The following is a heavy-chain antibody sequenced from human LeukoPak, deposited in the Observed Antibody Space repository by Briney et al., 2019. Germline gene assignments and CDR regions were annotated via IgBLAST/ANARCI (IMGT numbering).Heavy chain of an antibody. D-gene: IGHD5-12*01. CDR3: AKEMKPWMHFDY. J-gene: IGHJ4*02. V-gene: IGHV3-30*18. CDR1: GFAFSRYG. Sequence: GGSLRLSCAASGFAFSRYGMHWVRQAPGKGLEWVADISYDGSNKYYADSVKGRFTISRDNSKNTLYLRMNSLRAEDTAVYYCAKEMKPWMHFDYWGQGTLVTVSS. CDR2: ISYDGSNK.